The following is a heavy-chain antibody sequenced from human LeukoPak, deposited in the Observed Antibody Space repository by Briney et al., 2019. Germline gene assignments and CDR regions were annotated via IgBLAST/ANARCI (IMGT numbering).Heavy chain of an antibody. D-gene: IGHD5-24*01. CDR3: AKDFYRDGYNFDY. V-gene: IGHV3-48*01. CDR2: ISSSSSTI. CDR1: GFTFSSYS. J-gene: IGHJ4*02. Sequence: PGGSLSLSCAASGFTFSSYSMNWVRQAPGKGLEWVSYISSSSSTIYYADSVKGRFTISRDNAKNSLYLQMNSLRAEDTAVYYCAKDFYRDGYNFDYWGQGTLVTVSS.